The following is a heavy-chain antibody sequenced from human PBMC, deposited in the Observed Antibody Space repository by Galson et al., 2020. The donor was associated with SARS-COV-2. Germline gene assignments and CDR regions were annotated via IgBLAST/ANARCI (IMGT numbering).Heavy chain of an antibody. V-gene: IGHV4-59*01. Sequence: ETSETLSLTCTVSGGSISSYYWSWIRQPPGKGLEWIGYIYYSGSTNYNPSLKSRVTISIDTSKNQFSLRLSSVTAADTAVYYCAGLWFYVRHYYGLDVWGQGTTVTVSS. CDR1: GGSISSYY. CDR3: AGLWFYVRHYYGLDV. J-gene: IGHJ6*02. D-gene: IGHD2-21*01. CDR2: IYYSGST.